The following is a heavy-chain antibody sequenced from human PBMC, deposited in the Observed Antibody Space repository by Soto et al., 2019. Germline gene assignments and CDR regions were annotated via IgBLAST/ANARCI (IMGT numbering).Heavy chain of an antibody. D-gene: IGHD3-22*01. CDR1: GFTFSSYG. V-gene: IGHV3-30*18. CDR2: ISYDGSNK. Sequence: SLRLSCAASGFTFSSYGMHWVRQAPGKGLEWVAVISYDGSNKYYADSVKGRFTISRDNSKNTLYLQMNSLRAEDTAVYYCAKGDDSSGYYYAYYFDYWGQGTLVTVSS. J-gene: IGHJ4*02. CDR3: AKGDDSSGYYYAYYFDY.